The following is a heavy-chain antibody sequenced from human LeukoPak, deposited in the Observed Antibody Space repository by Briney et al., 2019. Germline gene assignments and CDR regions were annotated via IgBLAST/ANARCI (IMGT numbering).Heavy chain of an antibody. CDR1: GYSFTSYW. V-gene: IGHV5-51*01. J-gene: IGHJ5*02. CDR3: ARVVDYDTSGYQTKNWFDP. D-gene: IGHD3-22*01. Sequence: RGESLKISCKGSGYSFTSYWIGWVRQMPGKGLEWMGIIYPGDSDTRYRPSFQGQVTISVDKSINTAYLQWSSLKASDTAMYYCARVVDYDTSGYQTKNWFDPWGQGTLVTVSS. CDR2: IYPGDSDT.